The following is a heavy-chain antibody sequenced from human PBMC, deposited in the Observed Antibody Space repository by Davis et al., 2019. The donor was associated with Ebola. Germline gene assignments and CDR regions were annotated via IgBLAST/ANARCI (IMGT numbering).Heavy chain of an antibody. Sequence: SETLSLTCDLYIGSSNVYYWSWIRQPPGKGLEWIGEINHNANTKHNSSLKSRVTISVDTSKNQFSLKLSSVTAADTAVYYCARPQDDFWSGYFDYWGQGTLVTVSS. CDR2: INHNANT. J-gene: IGHJ4*02. V-gene: IGHV4-34*01. D-gene: IGHD3-3*01. CDR3: ARPQDDFWSGYFDY. CDR1: IGSSNVYY.